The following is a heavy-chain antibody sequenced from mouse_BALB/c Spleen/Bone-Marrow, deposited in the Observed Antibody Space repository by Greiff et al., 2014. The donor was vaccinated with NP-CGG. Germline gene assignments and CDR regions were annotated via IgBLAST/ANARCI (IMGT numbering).Heavy chain of an antibody. CDR2: INPSNGRT. D-gene: IGHD2-4*01. CDR1: GYTFTSYW. V-gene: IGHV1S81*02. J-gene: IGHJ2*01. Sequence: QVQLQQSGAELVKPGASVKLSCKASGYTFTSYWMHWVKQRPGRGLEWIGEINPSNGRTNYNEKFKTKATLTVDKSSNTAYMQLSRLTSEDSAVYYCARKGADYEDYWGQGTTLTVSS. CDR3: ARKGADYEDY.